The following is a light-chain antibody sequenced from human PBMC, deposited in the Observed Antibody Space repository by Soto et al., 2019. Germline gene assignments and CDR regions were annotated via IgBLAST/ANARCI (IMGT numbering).Light chain of an antibody. CDR1: SRDVGSYNQ. Sequence: QSALTQPASVSGSPGQSITISCTGTSRDVGSYNQVSWYQQHPGKDPKLIIYEAVERPSGISNRFSGFKSGNTASLTISGLQADYEAYYYCCSYTGSSSPLVLGGGTQLTVL. CDR2: EAV. CDR3: CSYTGSSSPLV. V-gene: IGLV2-23*01. J-gene: IGLJ2*01.